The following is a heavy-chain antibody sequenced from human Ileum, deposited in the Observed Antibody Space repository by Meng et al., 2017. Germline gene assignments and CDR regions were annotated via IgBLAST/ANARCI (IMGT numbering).Heavy chain of an antibody. V-gene: IGHV4-59*02. D-gene: IGHD1-26*01. CDR1: GASVSSYY. Sequence: SETLLTCTVSGASVSSYYWSWIRQTPGKGLEWIGYIHNSGGPTYNPSLKSRVTMSVDTSKNQFSLKLSSVAAADTAVYYCARDIREVGATYYLDYWGQGTLVTVSS. CDR3: ARDIREVGATYYLDY. CDR2: IHNSGGP. J-gene: IGHJ4*02.